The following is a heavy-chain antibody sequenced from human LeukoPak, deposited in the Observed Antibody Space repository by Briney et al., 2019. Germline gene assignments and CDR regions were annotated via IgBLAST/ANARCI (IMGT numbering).Heavy chain of an antibody. V-gene: IGHV1-18*01. CDR3: ARHEYCSSTSCYGYYYYYYMDV. CDR1: GYTFTSYG. Sequence: ASVKVSCKASGYTFTSYGISWVRQAPGQGLEWMGWISAYNGNTNYAQKLQGRVTMTTDTSTSTAYMELRSLRSDDTAVYYRARHEYCSSTSCYGYYYYYYMDVWGKGTTVTVSS. CDR2: ISAYNGNT. D-gene: IGHD2-2*01. J-gene: IGHJ6*03.